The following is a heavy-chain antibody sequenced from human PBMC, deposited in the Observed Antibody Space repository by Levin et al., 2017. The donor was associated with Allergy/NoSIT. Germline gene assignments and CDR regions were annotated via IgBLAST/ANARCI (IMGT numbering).Heavy chain of an antibody. V-gene: IGHV4-39*01. CDR3: ARHEGGRYDFWSGYYYGRGDYGMDV. CDR2: IYYSGST. Sequence: SETLSLTCTVSGGSISSSSYYWGWIRQPPGKGLECIGSIYYSGSTYYNPSLKSRVTISVDTSKNQFSLKLSSVTAADTAVYYCARHEGGRYDFWSGYYYGRGDYGMDVWGQGTTVTVSS. D-gene: IGHD3-3*01. CDR1: GGSISSSSYY. J-gene: IGHJ6*02.